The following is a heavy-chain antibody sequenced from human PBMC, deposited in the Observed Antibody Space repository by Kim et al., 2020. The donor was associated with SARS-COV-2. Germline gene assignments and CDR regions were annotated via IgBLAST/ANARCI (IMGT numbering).Heavy chain of an antibody. CDR2: ISHSGST. D-gene: IGHD3-16*01. V-gene: IGHV4-34*01. Sequence: SETLSLTCAVYNGSLSGYYWSWIRQPPGMGLEWIGEISHSGSTIYNPSLKSRVTISVDTSKNQFSLRLSSVTAADTAVYYCARGAAYVWGNGANWGPGTLITVSS. CDR1: NGSLSGYY. J-gene: IGHJ1*01. CDR3: ARGAAYVWGNGAN.